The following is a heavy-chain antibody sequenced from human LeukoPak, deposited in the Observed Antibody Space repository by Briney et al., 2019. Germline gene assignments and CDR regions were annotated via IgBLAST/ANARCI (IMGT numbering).Heavy chain of an antibody. CDR3: ARDLGSSSWDFDP. D-gene: IGHD6-13*01. Sequence: GASVKVSCKASGYTFTGYYMHWVRQAPGQGLEWMGWINPNSGGTNYAQKFQGRVTMTRDTSISTAYMELSRLRSDDTAVYYCARDLGSSSWDFDPWGQGTLVTVSS. CDR1: GYTFTGYY. CDR2: INPNSGGT. V-gene: IGHV1-2*02. J-gene: IGHJ5*02.